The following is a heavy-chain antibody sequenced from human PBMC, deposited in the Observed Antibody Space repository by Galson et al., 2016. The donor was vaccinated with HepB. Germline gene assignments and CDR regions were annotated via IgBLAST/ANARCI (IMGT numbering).Heavy chain of an antibody. CDR2: INPSGST. CDR1: GGSFSGYF. J-gene: IGHJ4*02. CDR3: ARGAGSTPRW. D-gene: IGHD4-23*01. Sequence: SETLSLTCAVSGGSFSGYFWSWIRQPPGKGLEWIGEINPSGSTNYNPSLKSRVTVSLDTSKNQFSLKLSSVTAADTAVYYCARGAGSTPRWWGQGALVTVSS. V-gene: IGHV4-34*01.